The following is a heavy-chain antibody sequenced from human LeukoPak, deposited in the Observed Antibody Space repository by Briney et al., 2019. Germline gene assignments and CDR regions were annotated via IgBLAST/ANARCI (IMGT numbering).Heavy chain of an antibody. V-gene: IGHV4-59*01. CDR3: ARVRVYALGYFDY. CDR2: IYSSGAT. J-gene: IGHJ4*02. CDR1: GGSISTYY. Sequence: PSETLSLTCTVSGGSISTYYWSWIRQPPGKGLEWIGYIYSSGATNYNPSLKSRVTMSVDTSKNQFSLKLTSVAAADTGVYYCARVRVYALGYFDYWGQGTLVTVSS. D-gene: IGHD2-8*01.